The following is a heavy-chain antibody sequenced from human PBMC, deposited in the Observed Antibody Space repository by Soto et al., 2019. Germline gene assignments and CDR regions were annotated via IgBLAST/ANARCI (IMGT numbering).Heavy chain of an antibody. CDR2: ISAYNGNT. V-gene: IGHV1-18*01. CDR1: GYTFTSYG. Sequence: ASVKVSCKASGYTFTSYGISWVRQAPGQGLERMGWISAYNGNTNYAQKLQGRVTMTTDTSTSTAYMELRSLRSDDTAVYYCARDLEYCSGGSCYSRFDYWGQGTLVTVSS. D-gene: IGHD2-15*01. CDR3: ARDLEYCSGGSCYSRFDY. J-gene: IGHJ4*02.